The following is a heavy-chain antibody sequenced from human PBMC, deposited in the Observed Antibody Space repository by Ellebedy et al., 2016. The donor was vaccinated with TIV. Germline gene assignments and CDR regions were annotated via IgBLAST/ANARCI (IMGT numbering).Heavy chain of an antibody. V-gene: IGHV3-23*01. J-gene: IGHJ4*02. CDR1: GFTFSCCA. CDR2: ISNSGDTT. D-gene: IGHD6-13*01. CDR3: AKLAGISSWYAEY. Sequence: PGGSLRLSCAASGFTFSCCAMSWVRQAPGKGLEWVSVISNSGDTTYADSVGGRFTISRDNSINTLYLQMNSLRADDTAIYYCAKLAGISSWYAEYWGQGTLVTVSS.